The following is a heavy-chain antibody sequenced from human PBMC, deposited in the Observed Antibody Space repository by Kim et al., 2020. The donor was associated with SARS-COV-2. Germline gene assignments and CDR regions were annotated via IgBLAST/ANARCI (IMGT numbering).Heavy chain of an antibody. CDR1: GFTFSHDW. Sequence: GGSLRLSCAASGFTFSHDWMTWVRQAPGKGLEWVANINQDGSESYYVDSVKGRFTISRDNVKNSLYLQMNSLRVEDTAVYYCARSVFGDNYWGQGTLVSV. J-gene: IGHJ4*02. D-gene: IGHD3-10*02. CDR2: INQDGSES. CDR3: ARSVFGDNY. V-gene: IGHV3-7*01.